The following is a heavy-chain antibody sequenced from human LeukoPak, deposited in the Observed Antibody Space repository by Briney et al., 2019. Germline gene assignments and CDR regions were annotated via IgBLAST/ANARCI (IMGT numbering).Heavy chain of an antibody. Sequence: TGGSLRLSCAASGFTVSRYYISWVRQAPGKGLEWVSVIYSGGSTYYADSVKGRFTISRDNSRNTLYLEMNSLRAEDTAVYYCEGYCTSAGCYSSYWGQGTLVTVSS. CDR1: GFTVSRYY. V-gene: IGHV3-53*05. CDR2: IYSGGST. D-gene: IGHD2-2*01. J-gene: IGHJ4*02. CDR3: EGYCTSAGCYSSY.